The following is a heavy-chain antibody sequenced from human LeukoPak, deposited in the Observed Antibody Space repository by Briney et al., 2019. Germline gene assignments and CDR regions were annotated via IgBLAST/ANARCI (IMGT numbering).Heavy chain of an antibody. CDR1: GGSLSGYY. J-gene: IGHJ4*02. CDR2: INHSGST. V-gene: IGHV4-34*01. CDR3: AGRYVWGSYRPLRY. Sequence: PSETLSLTCAVYGGSLSGYYWSWIRQPPGKGLEWIGEINHSGSTNYNPSLKSRVTISVDTSKNQFSLKLSSVTAADTAVYYCAGRYVWGSYRPLRYWGQGTLVTVSS. D-gene: IGHD3-16*02.